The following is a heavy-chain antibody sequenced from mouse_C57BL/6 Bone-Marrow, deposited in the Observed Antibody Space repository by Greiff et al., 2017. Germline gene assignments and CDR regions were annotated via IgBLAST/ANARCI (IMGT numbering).Heavy chain of an antibody. V-gene: IGHV5-17*01. J-gene: IGHJ2*01. CDR2: ISSGSSTI. CDR3: ARPGGDLYYFDY. D-gene: IGHD3-3*01. Sequence: EVQVVESGGGLVKPGGSLKLSCAASGFTFSDYGMHWVRQAPEKGLEWVAYISSGSSTIYYADTVKGRFTISRDNAKNTLFLQMTRLRSAYTAMYDCARPGGDLYYFDYWGQGTTLTVSS. CDR1: GFTFSDYG.